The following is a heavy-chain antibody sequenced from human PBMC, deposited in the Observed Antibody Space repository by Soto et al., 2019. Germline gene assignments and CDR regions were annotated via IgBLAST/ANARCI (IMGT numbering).Heavy chain of an antibody. CDR1: GGSISSYY. CDR2: IYYSGST. V-gene: IGHV4-59*01. D-gene: IGHD4-17*01. Sequence: SETLSLTCIVSGGSISSYYWSWIRQPPGKGLEWIGYIYYSGSTNYNPSLKSRVTISVDTSKNQFSLKLSSVTAADTAVYYCARVLDYGDYEFYYYGMDVWGQGTTVTVSS. CDR3: ARVLDYGDYEFYYYGMDV. J-gene: IGHJ6*02.